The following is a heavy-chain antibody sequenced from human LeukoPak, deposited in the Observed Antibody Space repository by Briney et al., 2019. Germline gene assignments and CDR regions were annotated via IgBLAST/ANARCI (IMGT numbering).Heavy chain of an antibody. CDR2: IYSGGST. CDR3: ARGDYYDFWSGYLFFDY. CDR1: GFTVSSNY. Sequence: GGSLRLSCAASGFTVSSNYMSWVRQAPGKGLKWVSVIYSGGSTYYADSVKGRFTISRDNSKNTLYLQMNSLRAEDTAVYYCARGDYYDFWSGYLFFDYWGQGTLVTVSS. J-gene: IGHJ4*02. V-gene: IGHV3-66*01. D-gene: IGHD3-3*01.